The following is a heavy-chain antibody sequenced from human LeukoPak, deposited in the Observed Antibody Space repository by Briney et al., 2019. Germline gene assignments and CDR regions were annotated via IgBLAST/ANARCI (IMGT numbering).Heavy chain of an antibody. CDR2: INHSGST. CDR3: ARGLLLRETYYDFWSGLRGFDP. D-gene: IGHD3-3*01. J-gene: IGHJ5*02. V-gene: IGHV4-34*01. CDR1: GGSFSGYY. Sequence: SETLSLTCAVYGGSFSGYYWSWIRQPPGKGLEWMGEINHSGSTNYNPSLKSRVTISVDTSKNQFSLKLSSVTAAETAMYYCARGLLLRETYYDFWSGLRGFDPWGQGTLVTVS.